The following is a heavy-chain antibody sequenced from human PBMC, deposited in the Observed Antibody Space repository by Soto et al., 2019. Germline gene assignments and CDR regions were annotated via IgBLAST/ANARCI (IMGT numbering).Heavy chain of an antibody. V-gene: IGHV3-23*01. J-gene: IGHJ4*02. D-gene: IGHD3-16*01. Sequence: PGGSLRLSCAASGFTFSSYAMSWVRQAPGKGLEWVSAISGSGGSTYYADSVKGRFTISRDNSKNTLYLQMNSLRAEDTAVYYCAKESLITFGGALSMGYFDYWGQGTLVTVSS. CDR3: AKESLITFGGALSMGYFDY. CDR1: GFTFSSYA. CDR2: ISGSGGST.